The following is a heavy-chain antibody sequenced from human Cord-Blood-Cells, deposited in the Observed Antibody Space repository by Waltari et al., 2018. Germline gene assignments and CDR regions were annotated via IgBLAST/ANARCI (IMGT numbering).Heavy chain of an antibody. CDR2: INHSGST. CDR1: GGSFSGYY. Sequence: QVQLQQWGAGLLKPSETLSLTCAVYGGSFSGYYWSWIRQPPGKGLEWIGEINHSGSTNYNPSLKSQVTISVDTSKNQFSLKLSSVTAADTAVYYCARESDFWSGYSLYYYYYYMDVWGKGTTVTVSS. D-gene: IGHD3-3*01. V-gene: IGHV4-34*01. CDR3: ARESDFWSGYSLYYYYYYMDV. J-gene: IGHJ6*03.